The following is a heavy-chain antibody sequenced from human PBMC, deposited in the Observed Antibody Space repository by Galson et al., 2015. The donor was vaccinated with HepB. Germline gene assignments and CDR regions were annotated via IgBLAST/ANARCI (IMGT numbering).Heavy chain of an antibody. CDR1: GYTFTSYA. Sequence: SVKVSCKASGYTFTSYAMHWVRQAPGQRLEWMGWINAGNGNTKYSQKFQGRVTITRDTSASTAYMELSSLRSEDTAVYYCARVMAVTYGMDVWGQGTTVTVSS. D-gene: IGHD5-24*01. CDR3: ARVMAVTYGMDV. V-gene: IGHV1-3*01. CDR2: INAGNGNT. J-gene: IGHJ6*02.